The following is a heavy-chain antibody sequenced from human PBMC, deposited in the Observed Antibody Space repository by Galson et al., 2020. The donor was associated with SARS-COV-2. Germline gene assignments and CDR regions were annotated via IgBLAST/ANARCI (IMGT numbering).Heavy chain of an antibody. CDR1: GFTFSNYV. J-gene: IGHJ4*02. CDR2: ISSDGSNS. D-gene: IGHD1-26*01. Sequence: GSLRLSCAASGFTFSNYVMHWVRQAPGKGPEWVAVISSDGSNSFYADSLKGRFTISRDNSKSKLYLQMNSLRAEDTAVYYCARGGEWELPYYFDYWGQGTLVTVSS. V-gene: IGHV3-30*04. CDR3: ARGGEWELPYYFDY.